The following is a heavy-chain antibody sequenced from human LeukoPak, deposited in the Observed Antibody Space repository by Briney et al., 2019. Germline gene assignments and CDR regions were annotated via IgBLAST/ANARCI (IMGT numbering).Heavy chain of an antibody. CDR3: AKDRDTAMVTNWFDP. J-gene: IGHJ5*02. Sequence: GGSLRLSCAASGFTFSSYVMSWVRQAPGKGLEWVSAISGSGGSTYYADSVKGRFTISRDNSKNTLYLQMNSLRAEDTAVYYCAKDRDTAMVTNWFDPWGQGTLVTVSS. V-gene: IGHV3-23*01. D-gene: IGHD5-18*01. CDR2: ISGSGGST. CDR1: GFTFSSYV.